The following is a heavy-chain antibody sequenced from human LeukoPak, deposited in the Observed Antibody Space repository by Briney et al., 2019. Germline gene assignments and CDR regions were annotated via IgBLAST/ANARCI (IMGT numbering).Heavy chain of an antibody. CDR3: ARDRRIAVAGNDY. V-gene: IGHV3-21*01. Sequence: KPGGSLRLSCAASGFTFNTYTMNWFRQAPGKGLEWVSSISGTSGSIYYADSVKGRFTISRDNPKNSLYLQMNSLRAVDTAVYYCARDRRIAVAGNDYWGQGTLVTVSS. CDR1: GFTFNTYT. J-gene: IGHJ4*02. D-gene: IGHD6-19*01. CDR2: ISGTSGSI.